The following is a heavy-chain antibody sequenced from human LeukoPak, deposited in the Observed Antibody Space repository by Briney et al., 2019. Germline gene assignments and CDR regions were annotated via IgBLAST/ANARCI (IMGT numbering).Heavy chain of an antibody. J-gene: IGHJ4*02. D-gene: IGHD2-2*02. CDR2: IYYSGST. Sequence: SETLSLTCTVCGGSISSSTYYWGWIRQPPGKGLEWIGSIYYSGSTYYNPSLKSRVTISVDTSKNQFSLKLSSVTAADTAVYYCAGSYTLPYYFDYWGQGTLVTVSS. CDR3: AGSYTLPYYFDY. V-gene: IGHV4-39*01. CDR1: GGSISSSTYY.